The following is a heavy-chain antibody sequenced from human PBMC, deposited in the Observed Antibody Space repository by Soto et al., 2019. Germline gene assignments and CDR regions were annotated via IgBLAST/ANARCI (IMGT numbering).Heavy chain of an antibody. V-gene: IGHV4-31*03. Sequence: QVQLQESGPGLVKPSQTLSLTCTVSGGSISSGGYYWSWIRQHPGKGLEWTGYIYYSGSTYYNPSRKSRVTRSVDTSKNQFSLKLSSVTAADTAGYYCARAAAAGTRLIDYLGQGTLVTVSS. CDR2: IYYSGST. D-gene: IGHD6-13*01. CDR3: ARAAAAGTRLIDY. J-gene: IGHJ4*02. CDR1: GGSISSGGYY.